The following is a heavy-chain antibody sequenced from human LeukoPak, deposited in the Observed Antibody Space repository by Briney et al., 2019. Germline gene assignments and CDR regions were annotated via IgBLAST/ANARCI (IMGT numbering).Heavy chain of an antibody. J-gene: IGHJ4*02. Sequence: GGSLRLSCAASGFTFSSYEMNWVRQAPGEGLEWISYISSSGSTTYYADSVKGRFTISRDNAKNSLYLQLSSLRAEDTAVYYCAKVAYIDYGDYWAVFSSFTPDKPDYWGQGTLVTVSS. D-gene: IGHD4-17*01. CDR1: GFTFSSYE. CDR3: AKVAYIDYGDYWAVFSSFTPDKPDY. V-gene: IGHV3-48*03. CDR2: ISSSGSTT.